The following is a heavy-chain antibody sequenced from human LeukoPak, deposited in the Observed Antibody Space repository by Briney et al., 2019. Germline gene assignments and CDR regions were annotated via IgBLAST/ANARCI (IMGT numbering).Heavy chain of an antibody. Sequence: GESLKISCKGSGYSFTSYWIGWVRQMPGKGLEWMGIIYPGDSDTRYSPSFQGQVTISADKSISTAYLQWSSLKASDTAMYYCARDGPYYSSVWYGGTYQFGMDVWGQGTTVTVSS. D-gene: IGHD6-19*01. CDR3: ARDGPYYSSVWYGGTYQFGMDV. CDR2: IYPGDSDT. J-gene: IGHJ6*02. V-gene: IGHV5-51*01. CDR1: GYSFTSYW.